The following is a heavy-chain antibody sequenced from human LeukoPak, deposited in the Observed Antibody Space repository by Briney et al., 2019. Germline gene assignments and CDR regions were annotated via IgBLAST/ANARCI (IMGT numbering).Heavy chain of an antibody. Sequence: SETLSLTCTVSGGSISSYYWSWIRQPPGTGLEWIGYIYYSGSTNYNPSLKSRVTISVDTSKNQFSLKLSSVTAADTAVYYCARESTETRYFDLWGRGTLVTVSS. D-gene: IGHD4-17*01. V-gene: IGHV4-59*12. CDR3: ARESTETRYFDL. J-gene: IGHJ2*01. CDR2: IYYSGST. CDR1: GGSISSYY.